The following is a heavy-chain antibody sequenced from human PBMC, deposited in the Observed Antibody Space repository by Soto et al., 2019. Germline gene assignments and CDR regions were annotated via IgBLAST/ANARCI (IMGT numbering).Heavy chain of an antibody. J-gene: IGHJ4*03. CDR2: VSYDGSNK. D-gene: IGHD3-22*01. CDR1: GFTFSSYG. Sequence: GGSLRLSCAASGFTFSSYGVHWLRQAPGKGLEWVASVSYDGSNKHYADSVKGRFTISRDNSRNTLDLQMNSLRAEDTAVYYCAKDTYYYDRSGYYTYDHWGQGTMVTVSS. V-gene: IGHV3-30*18. CDR3: AKDTYYYDRSGYYTYDH.